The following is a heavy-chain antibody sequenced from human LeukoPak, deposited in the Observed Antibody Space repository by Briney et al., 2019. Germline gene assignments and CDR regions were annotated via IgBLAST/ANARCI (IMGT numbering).Heavy chain of an antibody. J-gene: IGHJ3*02. CDR2: ISSSSSYI. CDR1: GFTFSAYN. V-gene: IGHV3-21*01. D-gene: IGHD5-12*01. CDR3: ARDIHYDSLRWDAFDI. Sequence: GGSLRLSCAASGFTFSAYNMNWVRQAPGKGLEWVSSISSSSSYIYYADSVKGRFTISRDNAKNSLYLQMNSLRAEDTAVYYCARDIHYDSLRWDAFDIWGQGTMVTVSS.